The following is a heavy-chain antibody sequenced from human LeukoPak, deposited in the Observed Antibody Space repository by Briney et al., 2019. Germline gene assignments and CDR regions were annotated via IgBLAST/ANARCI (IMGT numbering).Heavy chain of an antibody. CDR1: GYSFTGYY. J-gene: IGHJ4*02. CDR2: INPDSGGT. Sequence: ASVKVSCKASGYSFTGYYMHWVRQAPGQGLEWMGWINPDSGGTNYAQKFQGRVTMTRDTSITTAYMELSSLRSEDTAVYYCARTARGYSGYGGYWGQGTLVTVSS. D-gene: IGHD5-12*01. V-gene: IGHV1-2*02. CDR3: ARTARGYSGYGGY.